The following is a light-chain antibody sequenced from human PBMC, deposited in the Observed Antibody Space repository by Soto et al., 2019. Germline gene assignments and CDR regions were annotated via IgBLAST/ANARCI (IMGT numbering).Light chain of an antibody. V-gene: IGKV3D-20*02. J-gene: IGKJ5*01. CDR2: GAS. Sequence: EIVLTQSPGTLSLSPGERATLSCRASQSFSNNYLAWYQQKPGQAPRLLIYGASNRATGIPARFSGRGSGTDFTLTISSLEPEDFAVYYCQQRSSAITFGQGTRLEIK. CDR3: QQRSSAIT. CDR1: QSFSNNY.